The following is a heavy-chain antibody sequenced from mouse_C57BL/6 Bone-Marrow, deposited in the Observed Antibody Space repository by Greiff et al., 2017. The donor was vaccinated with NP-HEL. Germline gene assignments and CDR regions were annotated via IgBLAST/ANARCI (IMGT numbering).Heavy chain of an antibody. J-gene: IGHJ1*03. Sequence: VQLQQPGAELVKPGASVKLSCKASGYTFTSYWMHWVKQRPGRGLEWIGRIDPNSGGTKYNEKFKSKATLTVDKHSSTAYMQLSSLTSEDSAVYYCARGEGTTVVATNFDVWGTGTTVTVSS. CDR1: GYTFTSYW. CDR2: IDPNSGGT. V-gene: IGHV1-72*01. CDR3: ARGEGTTVVATNFDV. D-gene: IGHD1-1*01.